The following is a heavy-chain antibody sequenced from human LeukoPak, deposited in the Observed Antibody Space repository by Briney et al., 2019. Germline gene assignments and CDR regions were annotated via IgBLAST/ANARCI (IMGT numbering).Heavy chain of an antibody. CDR2: IYYGGST. J-gene: IGHJ4*02. V-gene: IGHV4-59*01. CDR3: ARAGRTDGYKSSFDY. CDR1: GGSISSYY. Sequence: SETLPLTCTVSGGSISSYYWNWIRRPPGQVRPWIGYIYYGGSTTYTPSLMRRVTISVDTSKNPFSLTLSSVTAADTAVYYCARAGRTDGYKSSFDYWGQGTLVTVSS. D-gene: IGHD5-24*01.